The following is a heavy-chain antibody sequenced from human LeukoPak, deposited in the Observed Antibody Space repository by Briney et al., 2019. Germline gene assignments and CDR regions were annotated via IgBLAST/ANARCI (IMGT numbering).Heavy chain of an antibody. CDR2: IYHSGGP. J-gene: IGHJ4*02. CDR1: GGSITISRYY. Sequence: SETLSLTCNVSGGSITISRYYWGWIRQPPGKGLEWVGSIYHSGGPYFNPSLKTRIAISVDTSKNQFSLSLSSVTAADTAVYYCASFVSGASARSYFDDWGQGTLVIVSS. CDR3: ASFVSGASARSYFDD. V-gene: IGHV4-39*01. D-gene: IGHD1-26*01.